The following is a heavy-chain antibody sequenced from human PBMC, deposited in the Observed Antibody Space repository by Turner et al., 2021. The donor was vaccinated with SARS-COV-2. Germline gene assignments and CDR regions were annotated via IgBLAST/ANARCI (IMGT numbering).Heavy chain of an antibody. CDR3: AKDKSAEDYYDSSGYYGGGAFDI. Sequence: EVQLLESGGGLVLPGGSLRLSCAASGFTFSSYAMSWVRQAPGKGLEWVSGISGSGGSTYYADSVKGRFTISRDNSKNTLYLQMNSLRAEDTAVYYCAKDKSAEDYYDSSGYYGGGAFDIWGQGTMVTVSS. CDR2: ISGSGGST. J-gene: IGHJ3*02. V-gene: IGHV3-23*01. CDR1: GFTFSSYA. D-gene: IGHD3-22*01.